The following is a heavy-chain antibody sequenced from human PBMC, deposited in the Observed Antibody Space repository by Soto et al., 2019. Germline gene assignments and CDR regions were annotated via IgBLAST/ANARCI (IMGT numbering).Heavy chain of an antibody. CDR2: ISAYNGNT. Sequence: ASVKVSCKASGYTFTSYGISWVRQAPGQGLEWMGWISAYNGNTNYAQKLQGRVTMTTDTSTSTAYMELRSLRSDDTAVYYCARGKNFDWLVVWADFDYWGQGTLVTVSS. CDR3: ARGKNFDWLVVWADFDY. CDR1: GYTFTSYG. V-gene: IGHV1-18*01. D-gene: IGHD3-9*01. J-gene: IGHJ4*02.